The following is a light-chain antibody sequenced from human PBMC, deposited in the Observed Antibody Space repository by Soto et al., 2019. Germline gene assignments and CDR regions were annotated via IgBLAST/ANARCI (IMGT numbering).Light chain of an antibody. CDR1: QSISNY. CDR3: XXXYSAPLT. V-gene: IGKV1-39*01. J-gene: IGKJ4*01. CDR2: AAS. Sequence: DVQMTQSPSSLSASVGDRVTITCRASQSISNYLNWYQQKPGKAPKLLIYAASSLQSGVPSRFSGSGSGTDFTLTISSLQPXXXXTXXXXXXYSAPLTFGGGTKVDIK.